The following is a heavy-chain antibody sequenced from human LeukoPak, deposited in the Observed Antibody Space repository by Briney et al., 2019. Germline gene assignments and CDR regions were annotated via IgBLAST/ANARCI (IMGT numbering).Heavy chain of an antibody. V-gene: IGHV1-18*01. Sequence: ASVKVSCKASVYTFTRHGISWVRQAPGQGREWMGWISGYNGNTSFAQKLQGRVTMATDTPTSTAYMELRSLRSDDTAVYYCAIAEDLAGYYFDYWGQGTLGTVFS. D-gene: IGHD2-15*01. CDR2: ISGYNGNT. CDR1: VYTFTRHG. CDR3: AIAEDLAGYYFDY. J-gene: IGHJ4*02.